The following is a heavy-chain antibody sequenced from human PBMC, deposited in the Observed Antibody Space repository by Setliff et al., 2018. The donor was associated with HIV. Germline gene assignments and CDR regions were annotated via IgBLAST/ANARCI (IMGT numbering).Heavy chain of an antibody. Sequence: PSETLSLTCAVYGASFSGYYWSWIRQPPGKGLEWIGEINLSRSTDYNPSLKSRVTISVDTSNNQFSLRLSSVTAADTAVYYCAGGNLYGDYAFSYWGQGTLVTVSS. V-gene: IGHV4-34*01. CDR1: GASFSGYY. CDR2: INLSRST. D-gene: IGHD4-17*01. CDR3: AGGNLYGDYAFSY. J-gene: IGHJ4*02.